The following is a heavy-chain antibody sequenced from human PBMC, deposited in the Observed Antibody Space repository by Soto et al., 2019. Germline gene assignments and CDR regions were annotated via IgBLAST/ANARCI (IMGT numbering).Heavy chain of an antibody. CDR3: ASNPAGYSSGWSAFDI. D-gene: IGHD6-19*01. Sequence: QVQLQESGPGLVKPSQTLSLTCTVSGGSISSGGYYWSWIRQHPGKGLEWIGYIYYSGSTYYNPSLKSRVTISVDTSKNQCSLKLSSVTAADTAVYYCASNPAGYSSGWSAFDIWGQGTMVTVSS. J-gene: IGHJ3*02. CDR2: IYYSGST. CDR1: GGSISSGGYY. V-gene: IGHV4-31*03.